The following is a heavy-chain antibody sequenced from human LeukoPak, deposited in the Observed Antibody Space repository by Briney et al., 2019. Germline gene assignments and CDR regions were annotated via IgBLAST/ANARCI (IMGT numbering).Heavy chain of an antibody. J-gene: IGHJ4*02. Sequence: SETLSLTCTVSGGSISSSSYYWGWIRQPPGKGLEWIGSIYYSGSTYYNPSLKSRVTISVDTSKNQFSLKLSSVTAADTAVYYCARPVAPGDPPDYWGQGTLVTVSS. CDR1: GGSISSSSYY. D-gene: IGHD2-15*01. CDR3: ARPVAPGDPPDY. CDR2: IYYSGST. V-gene: IGHV4-39*01.